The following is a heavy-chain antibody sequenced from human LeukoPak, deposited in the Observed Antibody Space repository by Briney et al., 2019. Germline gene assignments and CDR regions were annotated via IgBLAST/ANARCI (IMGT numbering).Heavy chain of an antibody. CDR1: GFTFSSYG. CDR2: ISYDGSNK. D-gene: IGHD3-10*01. J-gene: IGHJ3*02. Sequence: GGSLRLSCAASGFTFSSYGMHWVRQAPGKGLEWVAVISYDGSNKYYADSVKGRFTISRDNSKNTLYLQMNSLRAEDTAVYYCAKSQRPFITMVRGALDAFDIWGQGTMVTVSS. CDR3: AKSQRPFITMVRGALDAFDI. V-gene: IGHV3-30*18.